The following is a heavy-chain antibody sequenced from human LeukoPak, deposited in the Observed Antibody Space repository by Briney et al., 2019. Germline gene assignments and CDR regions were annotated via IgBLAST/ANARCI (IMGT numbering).Heavy chain of an antibody. J-gene: IGHJ4*02. CDR2: VSHDESVE. Sequence: GGSLRLSCAASGFTFSNYGMHWVRQAPGKGLEWVAVVSHDESVEYYGDSVKGRFTISRDNSKNTLYLQMNSLRAEDTAVYYCAKKAYSYGHGERYYFDYWGQGTLVTVSS. D-gene: IGHD5-18*01. V-gene: IGHV3-30*18. CDR3: AKKAYSYGHGERYYFDY. CDR1: GFTFSNYG.